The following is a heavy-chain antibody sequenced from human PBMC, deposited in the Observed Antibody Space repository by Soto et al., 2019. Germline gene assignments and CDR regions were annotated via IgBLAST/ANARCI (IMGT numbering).Heavy chain of an antibody. J-gene: IGHJ6*02. V-gene: IGHV4-61*01. Sequence: PSETLSLTCTVSGGSVSSESHYWSWIRQTPGKGLEWIGEINHSGSTNYNPSLKSRVTISVDTSKNQFSLKLSSVTAADTAVYYCARVRITMVRGVVYYYYGMDVWGQGTTVTVSS. D-gene: IGHD3-10*01. CDR3: ARVRITMVRGVVYYYYGMDV. CDR2: INHSGST. CDR1: GGSVSSESHY.